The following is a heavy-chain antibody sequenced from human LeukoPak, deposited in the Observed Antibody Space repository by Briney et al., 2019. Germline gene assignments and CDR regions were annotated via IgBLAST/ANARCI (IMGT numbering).Heavy chain of an antibody. Sequence: PGGSLRLSCAASGFTFSSYDMHWVRHATGKGLEWVSAIGTAGDAYYPGSVKGRFTISRENAKNSLYLQMNSLRAGDTAVYYCARARYSGSYYYGMDVWGQGTTVTVSS. CDR1: GFTFSSYD. J-gene: IGHJ6*02. CDR2: IGTAGDA. V-gene: IGHV3-13*01. CDR3: ARARYSGSYYYGMDV. D-gene: IGHD1-26*01.